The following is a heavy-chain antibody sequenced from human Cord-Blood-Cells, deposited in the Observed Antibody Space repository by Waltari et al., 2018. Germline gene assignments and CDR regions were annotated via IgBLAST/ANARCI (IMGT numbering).Heavy chain of an antibody. Sequence: QVQLVQSGAEVKRPGSSVKVSCRASGGTFSSYAISWVRRAPGQGLEWMGRIIPILGIANYAQKFQGRVTITADKSTSTAYMELSSLRSEDTAVYYCASPPGGSGYSSSSFDYWGQGTLVTVSS. CDR2: IIPILGIA. D-gene: IGHD6-6*01. J-gene: IGHJ4*02. V-gene: IGHV1-69*09. CDR1: GGTFSSYA. CDR3: ASPPGGSGYSSSSFDY.